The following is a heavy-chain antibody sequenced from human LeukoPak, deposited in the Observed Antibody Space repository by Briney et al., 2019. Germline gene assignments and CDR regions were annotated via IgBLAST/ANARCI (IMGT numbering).Heavy chain of an antibody. Sequence: ASVKVSCKASGYTFTSYGISWVRQAPGQGLEWMGWISAYNGNTNYAQKLQGRVTMTTDTSTSTAYMELRSLRSDDTAVYYCARLGQAVTNYYYYYYGMDVWGQGTTVTVSS. CDR3: ARLGQAVTNYYYYYYGMDV. CDR1: GYTFTSYG. V-gene: IGHV1-18*01. J-gene: IGHJ6*02. CDR2: ISAYNGNT. D-gene: IGHD4-17*01.